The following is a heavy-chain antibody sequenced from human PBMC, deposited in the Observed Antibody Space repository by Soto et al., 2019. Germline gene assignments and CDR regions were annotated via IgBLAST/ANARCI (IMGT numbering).Heavy chain of an antibody. V-gene: IGHV4-4*02. CDR1: GGSISSSNW. CDR2: IYHSGST. CDR3: ASLYSSRLRDAFDI. J-gene: IGHJ3*02. Sequence: PSETLSLTCAVSGGSISSSNWWSWVRQPPGKGLEWIGEIYHSGSTNYNPSLKSRVTISVDKSKNQFSLKLSSVTAADTAVYYCASLYSSRLRDAFDIWGQGTMVTVSS. D-gene: IGHD6-13*01.